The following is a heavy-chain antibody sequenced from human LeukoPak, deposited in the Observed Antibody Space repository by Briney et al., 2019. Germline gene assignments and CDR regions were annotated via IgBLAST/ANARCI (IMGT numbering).Heavy chain of an antibody. Sequence: GGSLRLSCAASGLTFNNYAMSWVRQAPGKGLEWVSAISGSGMTTYYADSVKGRFTISRDNSKNTLYLQMNSLRAEDTAVYYCAKRDSSGYSHYFDHWGQGTLVTVSS. CDR3: AKRDSSGYSHYFDH. J-gene: IGHJ4*02. V-gene: IGHV3-23*01. CDR2: ISGSGMTT. CDR1: GLTFNNYA. D-gene: IGHD3-22*01.